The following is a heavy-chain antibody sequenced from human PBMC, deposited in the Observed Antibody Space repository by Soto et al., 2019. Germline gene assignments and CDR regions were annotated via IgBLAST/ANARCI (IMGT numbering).Heavy chain of an antibody. CDR1: GYTFSNYG. V-gene: IGHV1-18*01. CDR3: ARDRGYNWNYGWFDP. Sequence: QVQLVQSGAEVKKPGASVKVSCKASGYTFSNYGISWVRQAPGQGLEWMGRVSPYNGNTNYEQKLQGRVTMTTDTSTSTAYMELMSLRSDDTAVYYCARDRGYNWNYGWFDPWGQGTLVTVSS. J-gene: IGHJ5*02. CDR2: VSPYNGNT. D-gene: IGHD1-7*01.